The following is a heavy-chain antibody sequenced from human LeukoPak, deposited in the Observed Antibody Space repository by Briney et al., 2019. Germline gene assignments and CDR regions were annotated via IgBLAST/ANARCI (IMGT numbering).Heavy chain of an antibody. V-gene: IGHV4-59*01. CDR1: GGSISSYY. CDR3: ASGGSFNYYYYYMDV. D-gene: IGHD3-16*01. J-gene: IGHJ6*03. Sequence: SETLSLTCTVSGGSISSYYWSWIRQPPGKGLEWIGYIYYSGSTNYNPSLKSRVTISVDTSKNQFSLKLSSVTAADTAVYYCASGGSFNYYYYYMDVWGKGTTVTVSS. CDR2: IYYSGST.